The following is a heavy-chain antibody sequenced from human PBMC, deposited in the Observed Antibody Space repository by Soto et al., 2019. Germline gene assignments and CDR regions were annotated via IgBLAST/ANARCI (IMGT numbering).Heavy chain of an antibody. CDR1: GGSNSSGGYY. V-gene: IGHV4-31*03. D-gene: IGHD2-8*01. J-gene: IGHJ6*03. CDR3: AASCCSTGVCYPPNYYYYMAV. CDR2: IYYSGST. Sequence: QVQLQESGPGLVKPSQTLSLTCTVSGGSNSSGGYYWSWIRQHPGKGLEWIGYIYYSGSTYYNPSRTSRVTLTVDTSTNQFSLKLSSVTAAATAVYYCAASCCSTGVCYPPNYYYYMAVWGKGTTVTVSS.